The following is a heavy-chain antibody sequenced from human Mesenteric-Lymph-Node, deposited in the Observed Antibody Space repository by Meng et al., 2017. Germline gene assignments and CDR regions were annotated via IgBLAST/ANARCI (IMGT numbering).Heavy chain of an antibody. CDR1: GFTFSNAW. Sequence: GGSLRLSCAASGFTFSNAWMSWVRQAPGKGLEWVGRIKSKTDGGTTDYAAPVKGRFTISRDDSKNTLYLQMNSLKTEDTAVYYCTTALTGNYVWGSYEGNFDYWGQGTLVTVSS. D-gene: IGHD3-16*01. V-gene: IGHV3-15*01. CDR3: TTALTGNYVWGSYEGNFDY. J-gene: IGHJ4*02. CDR2: IKSKTDGGTT.